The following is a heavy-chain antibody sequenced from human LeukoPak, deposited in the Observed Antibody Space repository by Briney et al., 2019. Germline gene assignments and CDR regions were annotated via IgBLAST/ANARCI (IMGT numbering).Heavy chain of an antibody. V-gene: IGHV4-38-2*02. CDR3: ARDPLYSNNWYIYMDV. J-gene: IGHJ6*03. CDR2: IYHSGRT. Sequence: YPSETLSLTCTVSGYSISSGYYWGWIRQPPGKGLEWIGSIYHSGRTFYNPSLKSRVTISVDTSKNQFSLRLNSVTAADTAVYYCARDPLYSNNWYIYMDVWGKGTTVTVSS. D-gene: IGHD6-13*01. CDR1: GYSISSGYY.